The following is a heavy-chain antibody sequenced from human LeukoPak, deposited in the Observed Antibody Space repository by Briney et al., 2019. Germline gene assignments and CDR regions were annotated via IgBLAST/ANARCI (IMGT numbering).Heavy chain of an antibody. D-gene: IGHD3-10*01. V-gene: IGHV4-59*08. CDR2: IYYSGST. CDR3: ARHSRFSGRGYGPGYFQH. CDR1: GGSISSYY. J-gene: IGHJ1*01. Sequence: SETLSLTCTVSGGSISSYYWSWIRQPPGKGLEWIGYIYYSGSTNYNPSLESRVTISVDTSKNQFSLKLSSVTAADTAVYYCARHSRFSGRGYGPGYFQHWGQGTLVTVSS.